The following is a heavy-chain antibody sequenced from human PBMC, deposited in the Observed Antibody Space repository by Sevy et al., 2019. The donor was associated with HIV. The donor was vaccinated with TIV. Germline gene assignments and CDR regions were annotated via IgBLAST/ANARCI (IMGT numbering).Heavy chain of an antibody. Sequence: SETLSLTCTVSRGSIRHADSYWNWIRQPPGKGLEWIGYIYYSGNIYYNPSLWSRFSISVDTSKNQFSLQLTSVTAADTAVYFCARSTVWFGELTWGQGTPVTVSS. V-gene: IGHV4-30-4*01. CDR3: ARSTVWFGELT. D-gene: IGHD3-10*01. CDR1: RGSIRHADSY. CDR2: IYYSGNI. J-gene: IGHJ5*02.